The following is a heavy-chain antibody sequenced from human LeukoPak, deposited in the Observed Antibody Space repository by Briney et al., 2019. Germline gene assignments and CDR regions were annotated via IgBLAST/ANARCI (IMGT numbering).Heavy chain of an antibody. Sequence: ASVKVSCKASGYTFTSYDINWVRRATGQGLDWMGWMNPNSGNTGCAQRFQGRVTMTRNTSISTAYMELSSLRSEDTAVYYCAREVGIRYFDWLRAKNWFDPWGQGTLVTVSS. CDR2: MNPNSGNT. J-gene: IGHJ5*02. CDR3: AREVGIRYFDWLRAKNWFDP. V-gene: IGHV1-8*01. D-gene: IGHD3-9*01. CDR1: GYTFTSYD.